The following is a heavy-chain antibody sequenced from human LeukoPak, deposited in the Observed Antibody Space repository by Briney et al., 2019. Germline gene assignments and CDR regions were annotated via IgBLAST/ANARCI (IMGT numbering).Heavy chain of an antibody. CDR2: ISSSSSYI. Sequence: PGGSLRLSCAASGFTFSSYSMNWVRQAPGKGLEWVSSISSSSSYIYYADSVKGRFTISRDNAKNSLYLQMNSLRAEDTAVYYCARDEGAKSHNYFDYWGQGTLVTVSS. J-gene: IGHJ4*02. D-gene: IGHD1-26*01. CDR1: GFTFSSYS. CDR3: ARDEGAKSHNYFDY. V-gene: IGHV3-21*01.